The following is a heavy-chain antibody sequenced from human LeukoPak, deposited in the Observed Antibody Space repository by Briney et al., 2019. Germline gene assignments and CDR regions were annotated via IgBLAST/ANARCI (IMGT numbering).Heavy chain of an antibody. CDR1: GGSISSGSYY. CDR3: AREGGSYDFWSGYPAAYFDY. D-gene: IGHD3-3*01. J-gene: IGHJ4*02. Sequence: PSETLSLTCTVSGGSISSGSYYWSWIRQPAGKGLEWIGRIYTSGSTNYNPSLKSRVTISVDTSRNQFSLKLSSVTAADTAVYYCAREGGSYDFWSGYPAAYFDYWGQGTLVTVSS. CDR2: IYTSGST. V-gene: IGHV4-61*02.